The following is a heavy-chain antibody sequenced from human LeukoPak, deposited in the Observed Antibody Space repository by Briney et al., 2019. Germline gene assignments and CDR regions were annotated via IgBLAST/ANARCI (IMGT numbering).Heavy chain of an antibody. Sequence: GASVKVSCKASGGTFSNYTISWVRQAPGQGLEWMGRIIPILGIANYAQKFQGRVTITADKSTSTAYMELSSLRSEDTAVYYCARDSSPEGFDYWGQGTLVTVSS. CDR3: ARDSSPEGFDY. CDR1: GGTFSNYT. CDR2: IIPILGIA. V-gene: IGHV1-69*04. J-gene: IGHJ4*02. D-gene: IGHD6-13*01.